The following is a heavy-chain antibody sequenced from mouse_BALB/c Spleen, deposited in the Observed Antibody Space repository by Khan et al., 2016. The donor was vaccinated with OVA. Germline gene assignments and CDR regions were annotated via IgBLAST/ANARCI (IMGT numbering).Heavy chain of an antibody. Sequence: EVELVESGGGLVKPGGSLKLSCAASGFTFSNYAMSWVRQSPEKGLEWVASISSGDSAYYPDSVKGRFTISRDNARNILYLQMSSLRSEDTAMYYCARDYWFPYWGQGTLVTVSA. V-gene: IGHV5-6-5*01. J-gene: IGHJ3*01. CDR2: ISSGDSA. CDR3: ARDYWFPY. CDR1: GFTFSNYA.